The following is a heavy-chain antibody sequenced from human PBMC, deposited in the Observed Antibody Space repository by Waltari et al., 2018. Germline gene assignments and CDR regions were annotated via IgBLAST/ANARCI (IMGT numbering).Heavy chain of an antibody. Sequence: QVQLMQSGSEVKKPGASGKVSCKASGHNVIDHYVHWVRQAPGQPLEWMGRINRHNIGTESAQKFKGRVTMTSDTSINTVFLELSRLTPDDTAVYYCARETPDKYGIDYWGQGTLVTVSS. J-gene: IGHJ4*02. V-gene: IGHV1-2*06. D-gene: IGHD6-6*01. CDR3: ARETPDKYGIDY. CDR2: INRHNIGT. CDR1: GHNVIDHY.